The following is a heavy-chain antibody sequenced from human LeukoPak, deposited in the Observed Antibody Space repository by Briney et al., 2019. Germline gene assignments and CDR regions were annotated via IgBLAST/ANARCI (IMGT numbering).Heavy chain of an antibody. Sequence: SETLSLTCSVSGGSITSRSYYWGWIRQPPGKGLEWIGSIYYSGNTYYNPSLKSRVTISVDTSKNQFSVNLKSVTAADTAMYYCARHIEVAFRVSRLGWFDPWGQGTLVTVSS. V-gene: IGHV4-39*01. J-gene: IGHJ5*02. CDR1: GGSITSRSYY. CDR3: ARHIEVAFRVSRLGWFDP. D-gene: IGHD3-3*02. CDR2: IYYSGNT.